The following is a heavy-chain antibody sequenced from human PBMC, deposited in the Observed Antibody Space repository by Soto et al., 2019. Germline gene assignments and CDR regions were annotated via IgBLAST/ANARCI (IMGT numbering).Heavy chain of an antibody. Sequence: ASVKVSCKVSGYTLTELSMHWVRQAPGKGLEWMGGFDPEDGETIYAQKFQGRVTMTEDTSTGTAYMELSSLRSEDTAVYYCATAGYCSSTSCYGSYYYYMDVWGKGTTVTVSS. CDR2: FDPEDGET. J-gene: IGHJ6*03. CDR3: ATAGYCSSTSCYGSYYYYMDV. V-gene: IGHV1-24*01. CDR1: GYTLTELS. D-gene: IGHD2-2*03.